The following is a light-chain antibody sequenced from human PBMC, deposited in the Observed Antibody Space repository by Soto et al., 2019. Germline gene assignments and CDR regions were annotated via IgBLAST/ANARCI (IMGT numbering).Light chain of an antibody. Sequence: DIQMTQSPYTLSAFVGDRVTITCRASQSVSSSLAWYQQKPGKAPKLLIYAASTLESGVSSRFSGSGFGTEFTLTITSLQPDDFATYYCQQYESFSQYTFGQGTNVEIK. CDR2: AAS. CDR1: QSVSSS. J-gene: IGKJ2*01. V-gene: IGKV1-5*01. CDR3: QQYESFSQYT.